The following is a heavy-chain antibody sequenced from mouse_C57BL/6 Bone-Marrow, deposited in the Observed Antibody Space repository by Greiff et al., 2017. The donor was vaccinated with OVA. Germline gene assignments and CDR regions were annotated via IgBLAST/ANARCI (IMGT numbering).Heavy chain of an antibody. D-gene: IGHD1-1*01. CDR1: GFNIKDYY. CDR3: TSITTVVAHWYFDV. CDR2: IDPEDGDT. J-gene: IGHJ1*03. V-gene: IGHV14-1*01. Sequence: EVQLQESGAELVRPGASVKLSCTASGFNIKDYYMHWVKQRPEQGLEWIGRIDPEDGDTEYAPKFQGKATMTADTSSNTAYLQLSSLTSEDTAVYYCTSITTVVAHWYFDVWGTGTTVTVSS.